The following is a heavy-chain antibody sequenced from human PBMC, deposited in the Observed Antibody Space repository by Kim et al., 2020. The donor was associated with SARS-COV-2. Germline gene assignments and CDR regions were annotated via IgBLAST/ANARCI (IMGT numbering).Heavy chain of an antibody. Sequence: SETLSLTCTVSGGSISSGDYYWSWIRQPPGKGLEWIGYIYYSGSTYYNPSLKSRVTISVDTSKNQFSLKLSSVTAADTAVYYCARSGYSYGIAFDYWGQGTLVTVSS. CDR3: ARSGYSYGIAFDY. J-gene: IGHJ4*02. CDR1: GGSISSGDYY. V-gene: IGHV4-30-4*01. CDR2: IYYSGST. D-gene: IGHD5-18*01.